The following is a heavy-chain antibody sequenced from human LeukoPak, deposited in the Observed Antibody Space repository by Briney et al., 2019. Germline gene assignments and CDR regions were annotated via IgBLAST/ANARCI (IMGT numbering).Heavy chain of an antibody. D-gene: IGHD6-13*01. CDR3: TRIGYRYYFDY. Sequence: GGSLRLSCTASGFTFGDYAMNWVRQAPGKGLEWVGFIRSKAYGETTEYDASVKGRLTISRDNSKSIAYLQMNSLKTADTALYYCTRIGYRYYFDYWGQGTLVTV. J-gene: IGHJ4*02. CDR1: GFTFGDYA. V-gene: IGHV3-49*04. CDR2: IRSKAYGETT.